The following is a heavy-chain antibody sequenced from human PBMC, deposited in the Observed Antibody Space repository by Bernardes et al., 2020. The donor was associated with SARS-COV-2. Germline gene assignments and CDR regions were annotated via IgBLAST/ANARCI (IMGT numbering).Heavy chain of an antibody. J-gene: IGHJ4*02. CDR1: GGNFRNYA. CDR2: IIPKFGSA. Sequence: SVKVSCRASGGNFRNYAFSWVRQAPGQGLEWMGGIIPKFGSANYAQNFRGRVTITADESTNTSHLELNSLRSEDTAMYFCARSQNYLVILDKFDYWGQGTLVTVSS. D-gene: IGHD3-9*01. V-gene: IGHV1-69*13. CDR3: ARSQNYLVILDKFDY.